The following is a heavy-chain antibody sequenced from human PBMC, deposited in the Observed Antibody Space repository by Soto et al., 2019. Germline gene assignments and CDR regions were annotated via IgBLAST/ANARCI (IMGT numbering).Heavy chain of an antibody. CDR2: IYYSGST. J-gene: IGHJ4*02. V-gene: IGHV4-59*01. Sequence: WETLSLTCTVSGGSISSYYWSWIRQPPGKVLEWIGYIYYSGSTNYNPSPKSRVTISVDTSKNQFSLKLSSVTAAGTAVYYCARAKVDTAMVTPFDYWGQGTLVTVSS. CDR3: ARAKVDTAMVTPFDY. D-gene: IGHD5-18*01. CDR1: GGSISSYY.